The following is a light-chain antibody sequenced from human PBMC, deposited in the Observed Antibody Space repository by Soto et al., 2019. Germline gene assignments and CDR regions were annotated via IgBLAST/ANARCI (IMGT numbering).Light chain of an antibody. Sequence: DIQLTQSPLFLSASVGDTVTITCRASQDITSYVAWYQQQPGKAPKPLIFATSNLQSGVPSRFSGRGSGTEFTLTISSLQPEDFATYYCQQSYTTPRTFGQGTKVDIK. CDR2: ATS. CDR1: QDITSY. J-gene: IGKJ1*01. V-gene: IGKV1-9*01. CDR3: QQSYTTPRT.